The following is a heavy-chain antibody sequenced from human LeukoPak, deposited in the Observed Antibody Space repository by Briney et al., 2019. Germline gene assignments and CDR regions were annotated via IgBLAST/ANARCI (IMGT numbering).Heavy chain of an antibody. Sequence: ASVKVSCKASGYTFTGYYMHWVRQATGQGLEWMGWINPNSGGTNYAQKFQGWVTMTRDTSISTAYMELSRLRSDDTAVYYCARAGYSSSPLYYFDYWGQGTLVTVSS. CDR3: ARAGYSSSPLYYFDY. D-gene: IGHD6-13*01. CDR1: GYTFTGYY. J-gene: IGHJ4*02. V-gene: IGHV1-2*04. CDR2: INPNSGGT.